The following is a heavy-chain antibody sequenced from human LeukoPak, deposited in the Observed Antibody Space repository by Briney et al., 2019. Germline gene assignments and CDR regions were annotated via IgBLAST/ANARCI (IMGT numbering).Heavy chain of an antibody. CDR3: ASASIAAPSGIDY. CDR2: IYTSGST. Sequence: SETLSLTCTVSGGSISSYYWSWIRQPPGKGLEWIGYIYTSGSTNYNPSLKSRVTISVDTSKNQFSLKLSSVTAADTAVYYCASASIAAPSGIDYWGQGTLVTVSS. J-gene: IGHJ4*02. CDR1: GGSISSYY. V-gene: IGHV4-4*09. D-gene: IGHD6-6*01.